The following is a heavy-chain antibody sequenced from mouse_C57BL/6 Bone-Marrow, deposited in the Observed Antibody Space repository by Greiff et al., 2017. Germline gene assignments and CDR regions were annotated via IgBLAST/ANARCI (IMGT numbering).Heavy chain of an antibody. V-gene: IGHV14-4*01. J-gene: IGHJ1*03. Sequence: VQLKESGAELVRPGASVKLSCTASGFNIKDDYMHWVKQRPEQGLEWIGWIDPENGDTEYASKFQGKATITADTSSNTAYLQLSSLTSEDTAVYYCTSSYYSNYEGYFDVWGTGTTVTVSS. CDR2: IDPENGDT. CDR3: TSSYYSNYEGYFDV. CDR1: GFNIKDDY. D-gene: IGHD2-5*01.